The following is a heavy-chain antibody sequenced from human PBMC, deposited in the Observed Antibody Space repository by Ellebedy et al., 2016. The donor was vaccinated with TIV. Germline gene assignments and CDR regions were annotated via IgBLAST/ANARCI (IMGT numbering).Heavy chain of an antibody. Sequence: GESLKISXKGSGYSFTSYWIGWVRQMPGKGLEWLGIIYPGDSVTRYSPSFQGQVTISADKSISTAYLQWSSLKASDTAMYYCARLVGANNYYYGMDVWGQGTTVTVSS. CDR1: GYSFTSYW. CDR3: ARLVGANNYYYGMDV. V-gene: IGHV5-51*01. J-gene: IGHJ6*02. CDR2: IYPGDSVT. D-gene: IGHD1-26*01.